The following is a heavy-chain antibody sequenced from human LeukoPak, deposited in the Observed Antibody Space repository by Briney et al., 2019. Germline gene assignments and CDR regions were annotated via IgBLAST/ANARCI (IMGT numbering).Heavy chain of an antibody. CDR1: DGSIRSSFW. D-gene: IGHD4-23*01. CDR2: VNHSGST. Sequence: PSGTLSLTCIVSDGSIRSSFWWRWVRQPPGKGLEWIGEVNHSGSTNYNPSLNSRVTISVDKSKNQFSLNLTSVTAADTAVYYCAREDGGSTKDFGRFIWGQGTLATVSS. V-gene: IGHV4-4*02. CDR3: AREDGGSTKDFGRFI. J-gene: IGHJ4*02.